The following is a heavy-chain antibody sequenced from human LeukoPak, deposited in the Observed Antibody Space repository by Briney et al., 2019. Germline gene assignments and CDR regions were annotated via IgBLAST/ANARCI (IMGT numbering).Heavy chain of an antibody. CDR3: ARGRRPAMVTDWFDP. CDR2: INPNSGGT. V-gene: IGHV1-2*02. D-gene: IGHD5-18*01. Sequence: ASVKVSCKASGYTFTGYYMHWVRQAPGQGLEWMGWINPNSGGTNYAQKFQGRVTMTRDTSISTAYMELSRLRSDDTAVYYCARGRRPAMVTDWFDPWGQGTLVTVSS. J-gene: IGHJ5*02. CDR1: GYTFTGYY.